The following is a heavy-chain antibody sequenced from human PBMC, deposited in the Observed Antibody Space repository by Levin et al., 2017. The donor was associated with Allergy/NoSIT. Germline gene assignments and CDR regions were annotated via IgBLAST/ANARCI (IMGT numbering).Heavy chain of an antibody. D-gene: IGHD6-19*01. V-gene: IGHV4-61*01. CDR1: GGSVSSGSYY. CDR3: ARDSIAVAGTDYFDY. Sequence: KTSETLSLTCTVSGGSVSSGSYYWSWIRQPPGKGLEWIGYIYYSGSTNYNPSLKSRVTISVDTSKNQFSLKLSSVTAADTAVYYCARDSIAVAGTDYFDYWGQGTLVTVSS. CDR2: IYYSGST. J-gene: IGHJ4*02.